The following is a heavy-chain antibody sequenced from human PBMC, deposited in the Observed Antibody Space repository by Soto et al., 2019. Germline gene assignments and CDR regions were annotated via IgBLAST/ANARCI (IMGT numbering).Heavy chain of an antibody. CDR3: GRGAAYGGCCYGLSWCDP. V-gene: IGHV3-30-3*01. D-gene: IGHD6-25*01. J-gene: IGHJ5*02. CDR2: ISYDGSNK. CDR1: GFTFSSYA. Sequence: QVQLVESGGGVVQPGRSLRLSCAASGFTFSSYAMHWVRQAPGKGLEWVAVISYDGSNKYYADSVKGRFTISRDNSKNPRYLQKNSLRTEDTAGNYWGRGAAYGGCCYGLSWCDPWGQGTLVTVSS.